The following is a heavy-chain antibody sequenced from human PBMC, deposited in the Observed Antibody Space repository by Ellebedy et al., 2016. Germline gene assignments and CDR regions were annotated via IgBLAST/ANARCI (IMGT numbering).Heavy chain of an antibody. CDR2: ISGSGGST. CDR1: GFTFSSYA. J-gene: IGHJ4*02. V-gene: IGHV3-23*01. Sequence: GESLKISXAASGFTFSSYAMSWVRQASGKGLEWVSAISGSGGSTYYADSVKGRFTISRDNSKNTLYLQMNSLRAEDTAVYYCAKDLHNDILTGSVAFDYWGQGTLVTVSS. D-gene: IGHD3-9*01. CDR3: AKDLHNDILTGSVAFDY.